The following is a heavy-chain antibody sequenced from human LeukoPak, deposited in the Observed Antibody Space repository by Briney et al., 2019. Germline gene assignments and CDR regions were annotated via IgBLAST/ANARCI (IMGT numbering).Heavy chain of an antibody. J-gene: IGHJ3*02. V-gene: IGHV4-30-4*01. Sequence: RSSETLSLTCTVSGGSFSSGDYYWNWIRQPPGKGLEWIGYIYYSGSTYFNPSLKSRVTISVDTSRNQFSLKLSSVTAADTAVYYCARVLGPSITMVPVAFDIWGQGTMVTVSS. CDR1: GGSFSSGDYY. D-gene: IGHD3-10*01. CDR3: ARVLGPSITMVPVAFDI. CDR2: IYYSGST.